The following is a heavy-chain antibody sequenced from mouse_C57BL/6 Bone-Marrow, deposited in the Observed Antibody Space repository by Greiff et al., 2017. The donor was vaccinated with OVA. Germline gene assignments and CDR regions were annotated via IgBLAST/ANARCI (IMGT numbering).Heavy chain of an antibody. V-gene: IGHV1-81*01. D-gene: IGHD1-1*01. CDR1: GYTFTSYG. CDR2: IYPRSGNT. CDR3: ARRAVTTVNY. J-gene: IGHJ2*01. Sequence: VQLQQSGAELARPGASVKLSCKASGYTFTSYGISWVKQRTGQGLEWIGEIYPRSGNTYYNEKFKGKATLTADKSSSTAYMELRSLTSEDSAVYFCARRAVTTVNYWGQGTTLTVSS.